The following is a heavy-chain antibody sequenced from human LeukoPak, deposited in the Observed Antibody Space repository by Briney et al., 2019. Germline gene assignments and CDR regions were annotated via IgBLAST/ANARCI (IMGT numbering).Heavy chain of an antibody. CDR3: ATQALELIDGAGAFDI. Sequence: ASVKVSCKASGYTFTGYYMHWVRQAPGQGLEWMGWINPNSGGTNYAQKFQGRVTMTRDTSISTAYMELSRLRSDDTAVYYCATQALELIDGAGAFDIWGQRTMVTVSS. J-gene: IGHJ3*02. V-gene: IGHV1-2*02. CDR2: INPNSGGT. D-gene: IGHD1-7*01. CDR1: GYTFTGYY.